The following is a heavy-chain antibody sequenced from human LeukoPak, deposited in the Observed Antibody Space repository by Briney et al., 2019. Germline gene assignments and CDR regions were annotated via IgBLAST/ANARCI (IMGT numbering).Heavy chain of an antibody. CDR2: IYHSGST. V-gene: IGHV4-38-2*02. D-gene: IGHD4-11*01. CDR3: ARGDYRAYNWFDP. Sequence: SETLSLTCTVSGYSISSGYYWGWIRQPPGKGLEWIGSIYHSGSTYYNPSLKSRVTISVDTSKNQFSLKLNSVTAADTAVYYCARGDYRAYNWFDPWGQGTLVTVSS. J-gene: IGHJ5*02. CDR1: GYSISSGYY.